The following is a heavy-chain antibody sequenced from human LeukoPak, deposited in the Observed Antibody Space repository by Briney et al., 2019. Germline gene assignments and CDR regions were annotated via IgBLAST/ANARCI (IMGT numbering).Heavy chain of an antibody. CDR3: ASLPGGKTPALEFDL. D-gene: IGHD6-13*01. CDR1: GFTVSSNY. V-gene: IGHV3-66*01. J-gene: IGHJ2*01. Sequence: GGSLRLSCAASGFTVSSNYMSWVRQAPGKGLEWVSVIYSGGSTYYADSVKGRFSISRDNSKNTLFLQMNSLRAEDTAVYYCASLPGGKTPALEFDLRGCGNLVTVSS. CDR2: IYSGGST.